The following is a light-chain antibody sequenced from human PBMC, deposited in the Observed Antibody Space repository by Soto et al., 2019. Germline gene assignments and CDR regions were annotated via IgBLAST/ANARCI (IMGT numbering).Light chain of an antibody. V-gene: IGKV1-5*03. CDR3: QQYNSYSET. CDR1: QSISSW. J-gene: IGKJ1*01. Sequence: DIQMTQSPSTLSASVGDRVTITCRASQSISSWLAWYQQKPGKAPKLLIYRAFSLESGVPSRFSGSGSGTESTLTISSLQPDDFATFYCQQYNSYSETFGQGTKVEIK. CDR2: RAF.